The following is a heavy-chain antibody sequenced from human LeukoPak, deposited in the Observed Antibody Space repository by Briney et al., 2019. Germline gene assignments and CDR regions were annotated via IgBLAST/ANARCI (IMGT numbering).Heavy chain of an antibody. CDR3: VRAHHPGGWFDP. CDR1: GFTVSINS. Sequence: GGSLRLSCAASGFTVSINSMTWVRQAPGKGLEWVASINQDGGEIHYVDSVKGRFTISRDNAKNSLYLQMNSLTAEDTAVHYCVRAHHPGGWFDPWGQGTLVTVSS. J-gene: IGHJ5*02. V-gene: IGHV3-7*04. D-gene: IGHD3-10*01. CDR2: INQDGGEI.